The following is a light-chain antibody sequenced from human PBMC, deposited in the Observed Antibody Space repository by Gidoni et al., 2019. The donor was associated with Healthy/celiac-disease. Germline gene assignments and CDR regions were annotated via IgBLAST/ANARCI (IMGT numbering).Light chain of an antibody. CDR1: SSDVGSYNL. J-gene: IGLJ2*01. CDR3: CSYAGSSTVV. V-gene: IGLV2-23*02. Sequence: QSALTQPASVSGSPGQPITTSCTGTSSDVGSYNLVSWYQQHPGKAPKLMIYEVSNRPSGVSNRFSGSKSGNTASLTISGLQAEDEADYYCCSYAGSSTVVFGGGTKLTVL. CDR2: EVS.